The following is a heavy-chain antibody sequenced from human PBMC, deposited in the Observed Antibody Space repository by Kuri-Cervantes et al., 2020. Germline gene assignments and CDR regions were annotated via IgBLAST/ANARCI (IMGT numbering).Heavy chain of an antibody. CDR3: ARAQGSGSYSFDY. Sequence: SCTVSGGSISSGDYYWSWIRQPPGKGLEWIGYIYYSGSTYYNPSLKSRVTISVDTSKNQFSLKLSSVTAADTAVYYCARAQGSGSYSFDYWGQGTLVTVSS. CDR1: GGSISSGDYY. CDR2: IYYSGST. V-gene: IGHV4-30-4*01. J-gene: IGHJ4*02. D-gene: IGHD3-10*01.